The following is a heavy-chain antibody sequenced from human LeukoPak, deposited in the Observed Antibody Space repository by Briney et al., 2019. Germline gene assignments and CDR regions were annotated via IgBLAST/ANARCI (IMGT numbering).Heavy chain of an antibody. V-gene: IGHV4-59*06. J-gene: IGHJ4*02. CDR1: GGSISSYY. D-gene: IGHD3-3*01. Sequence: KPSETLSLTCTVSGGSISSYYWSWIRQHPGKGLEWIGYIYYSGSTYYNPSLKSRVTISVDTSKNQFSLKLSSVTAADTAVYYCARFSDLQNYYFDYWGQGTLVTVSS. CDR2: IYYSGST. CDR3: ARFSDLQNYYFDY.